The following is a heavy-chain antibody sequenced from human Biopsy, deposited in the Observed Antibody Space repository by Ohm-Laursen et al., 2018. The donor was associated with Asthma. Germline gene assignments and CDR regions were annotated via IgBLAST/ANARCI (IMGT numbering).Heavy chain of an antibody. V-gene: IGHV4-39*01. J-gene: IGHJ4*02. CDR2: ISYTGSA. CDR3: ARRITIFGVVAYFDY. CDR1: GGSMSSSSYY. D-gene: IGHD3-3*01. Sequence: GTLSLTCTVSGGSMSSSSYYWGWIRQPPGKGLEWMGSISYTGSAYHNPSLKSRVTIFVDTSKNQFFLKLSSVTAADMAVYYCARRITIFGVVAYFDYWGQGTLVTVSS.